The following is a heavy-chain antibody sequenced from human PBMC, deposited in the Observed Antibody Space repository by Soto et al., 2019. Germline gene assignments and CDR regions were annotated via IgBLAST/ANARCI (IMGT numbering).Heavy chain of an antibody. CDR2: ISYDGSNK. J-gene: IGHJ6*02. V-gene: IGHV3-30-3*01. D-gene: IGHD2-15*01. CDR3: ARAGCDGGSCYTLVGLRYGMDV. Sequence: QVQLVESGGGVVQPGRSLRLSCAASGFTFSSYAMHWVRQAPGKGLEWVAVISYDGSNKYYADSVKGRFTISRDNSKNELDLQMNSLRAEDTAVYYCARAGCDGGSCYTLVGLRYGMDVWGQGTTVTVSS. CDR1: GFTFSSYA.